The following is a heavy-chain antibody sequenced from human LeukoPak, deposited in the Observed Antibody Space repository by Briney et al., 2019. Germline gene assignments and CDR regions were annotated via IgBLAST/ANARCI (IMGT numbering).Heavy chain of an antibody. J-gene: IGHJ4*02. V-gene: IGHV3-69-1*01. Sequence: GGSLRLSCAASGFTVSSNYMSWVRQAPGKGLEWVSSISSSSYIYYADSVKGRFTISRDNAKNSLYLQMNSLRAEDTAVYYCARGPIAAAGIFDYWGQGTLVTVSS. D-gene: IGHD6-13*01. CDR1: GFTVSSNY. CDR2: ISSSSYI. CDR3: ARGPIAAAGIFDY.